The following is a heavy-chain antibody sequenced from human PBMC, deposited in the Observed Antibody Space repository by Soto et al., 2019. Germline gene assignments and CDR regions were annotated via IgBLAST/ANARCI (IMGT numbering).Heavy chain of an antibody. Sequence: EVQLLESGGGLVQPGGSLRLSCAASRFTFSSYAMSWVRQAPGKGLEWVSGIGGSGGHTYYADSVKGRFTISRDNSKNTVYLQMNSLRAEDTAVYCCAKDFLPYIYLALYYFDYWGQGALVTVSS. V-gene: IGHV3-23*01. CDR2: IGGSGGHT. CDR3: AKDFLPYIYLALYYFDY. J-gene: IGHJ4*02. D-gene: IGHD3-10*01. CDR1: RFTFSSYA.